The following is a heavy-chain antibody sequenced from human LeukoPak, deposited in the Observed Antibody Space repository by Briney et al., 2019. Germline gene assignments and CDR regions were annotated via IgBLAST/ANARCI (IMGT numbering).Heavy chain of an antibody. V-gene: IGHV3-74*01. CDR3: AKKGYYDGSGYYMYYFDH. D-gene: IGHD3-22*01. J-gene: IGHJ4*02. CDR1: GFTFSNYW. Sequence: GGSLRLSCAASGFTFSNYWMHWVRHAPGKGLVWVSRIKTDGSSTTYADSVRGRFTISRDNAKNTLYLQMNSLRAEDTAVYFCAKKGYYDGSGYYMYYFDHWGQGTLVTVSS. CDR2: IKTDGSST.